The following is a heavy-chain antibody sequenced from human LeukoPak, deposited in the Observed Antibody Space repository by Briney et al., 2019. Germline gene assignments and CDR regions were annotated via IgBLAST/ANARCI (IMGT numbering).Heavy chain of an antibody. D-gene: IGHD6-13*01. CDR1: GGSISSGDYY. J-gene: IGHJ5*02. CDR2: IYYSGST. V-gene: IGHV4-30-4*01. CDR3: ARVRYSSSWYVPNWFDP. Sequence: PSETLSLTCTVSGGSISSGDYYWSWIRQPPGKGLEWIGYIYYSGSTNYNPSLKSRVTISVDTSKNQFSLKLSSVTAADTAVYYCARVRYSSSWYVPNWFDPWGQGTLVTVSS.